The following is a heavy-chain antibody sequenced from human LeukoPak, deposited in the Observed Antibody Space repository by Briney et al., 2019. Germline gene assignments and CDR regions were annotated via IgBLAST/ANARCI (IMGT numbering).Heavy chain of an antibody. V-gene: IGHV3-21*06. D-gene: IGHD3-16*01. CDR3: ARQGVGVDY. CDR2: IRSRDSYS. CDR1: GFTFSYYT. J-gene: IGHJ4*02. Sequence: SGGSLRLSCAASGFTFSYYTMNWVRLAPGKGLEWVSSIRSRDSYSNYADSVKGRFPITRDNANNSLYLQMSSLRAEDSAVYYCARQGVGVDYWGQGTLVTVSS.